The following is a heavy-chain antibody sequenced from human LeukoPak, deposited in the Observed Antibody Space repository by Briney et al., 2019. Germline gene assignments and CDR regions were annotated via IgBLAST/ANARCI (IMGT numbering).Heavy chain of an antibody. CDR3: ARGVWYVGDWLYYYYYMDV. Sequence: SETLSLTCTVSGGSISSGSYYWSWIRQPAGKGLEWIGRIYTSGSTNYNPSLKSRVTMSVDTSKNQFSLKLSSVTAADTAVYYCARGVWYVGDWLYYYYYMDVWGKGTTVTISS. CDR2: IYTSGST. J-gene: IGHJ6*03. V-gene: IGHV4-61*02. D-gene: IGHD2-21*02. CDR1: GGSISSGSYY.